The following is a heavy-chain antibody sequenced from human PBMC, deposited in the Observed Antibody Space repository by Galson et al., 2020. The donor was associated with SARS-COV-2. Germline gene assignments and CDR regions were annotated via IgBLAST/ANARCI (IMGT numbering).Heavy chain of an antibody. D-gene: IGHD3-3*01. V-gene: IGHV3-11*01. CDR2: ISSSGSTI. CDR1: GFTFSDYY. J-gene: IGHJ4*02. CDR3: ARVGITIFGVAFYFDY. Sequence: NSGGSLRLSCAASGFTFSDYYMSWIRQAPGKGLEWVSYISSSGSTIYYADSVTGRFTISRDNAKNSLYLQMNSLRAEDTAVYYCARVGITIFGVAFYFDYWGQGTLVTVSS.